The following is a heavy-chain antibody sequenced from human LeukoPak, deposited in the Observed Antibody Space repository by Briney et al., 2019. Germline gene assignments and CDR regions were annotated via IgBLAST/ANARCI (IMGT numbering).Heavy chain of an antibody. D-gene: IGHD3-10*01. CDR2: IYPGDSDT. CDR3: ARPHYGSGSYGHFDY. V-gene: IGHV5-51*01. J-gene: IGHJ4*02. Sequence: GESLKISCQGSGSSFTSYWIGWVRQMPGKGLEWMGFIYPGDSDTRYSPSFQGQVTISADKSISTAYLQWSSLKASDTAMYYCARPHYGSGSYGHFDYWGQGTLVTVSS. CDR1: GSSFTSYW.